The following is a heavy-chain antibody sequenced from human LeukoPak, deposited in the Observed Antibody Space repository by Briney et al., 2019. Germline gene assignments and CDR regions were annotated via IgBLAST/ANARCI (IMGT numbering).Heavy chain of an antibody. D-gene: IGHD1-26*01. CDR1: GFAFSSYA. V-gene: IGHV3-23*01. Sequence: QPGGSLRLSCAASGFAFSSYAMSWVRQAPGKGLEWVSAISGSGGSTYYADSVKGRFTISRDNSKNTLYLRINSLRAEDTAVYYCAKGASVGTTSFFDYWGQGTLVTVSS. CDR2: ISGSGGST. CDR3: AKGASVGTTSFFDY. J-gene: IGHJ4*02.